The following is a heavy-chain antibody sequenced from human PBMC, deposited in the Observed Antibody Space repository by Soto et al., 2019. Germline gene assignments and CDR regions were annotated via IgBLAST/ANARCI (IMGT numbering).Heavy chain of an antibody. CDR1: GYTFTSYG. J-gene: IGHJ5*02. D-gene: IGHD3-9*01. CDR2: ISAHNGNT. CDR3: ARWILTGYYYWFDP. Sequence: ASVKVSCKASGYTFTSYGITWVRQAPGQGLGWLGWISAHNGNTNYAQKLQGRVTMTTDTSTSTAYMELRSLRSDDTAVYYCARWILTGYYYWFDPWGQGTPVTVSS. V-gene: IGHV1-18*01.